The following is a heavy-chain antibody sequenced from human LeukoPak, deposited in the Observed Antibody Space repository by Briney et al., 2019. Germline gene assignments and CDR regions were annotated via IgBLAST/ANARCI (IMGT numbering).Heavy chain of an antibody. V-gene: IGHV1-8*01. CDR1: GYTFTSYD. CDR3: AMYCSGGSCYSPYYYYYMDV. Sequence: ASVKVSCKASGYTFTSYDINWVRQATGQGLEWMGWMNPNSGNTGYAQKFQGRVTITADKSTSTAYMELSSLRSEDTAVYYCAMYCSGGSCYSPYYYYYMDVWGKGTTVTVSS. CDR2: MNPNSGNT. J-gene: IGHJ6*03. D-gene: IGHD2-15*01.